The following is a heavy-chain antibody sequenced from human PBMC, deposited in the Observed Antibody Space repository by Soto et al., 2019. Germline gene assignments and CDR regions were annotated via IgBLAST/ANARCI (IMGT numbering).Heavy chain of an antibody. J-gene: IGHJ5*02. V-gene: IGHV4-30-2*01. Sequence: QLQLQESGSGMVKPSQTLSLTCAVSGGSISSVGYSWRWIRQPPGKGIEWIGYIYHSGSTYYSQSLKSRVTLSVARSTNQFFLKLSSVTAADTAVYDCASTSENYYDSSGYYYEFWCDPWGQGTLVTVSS. CDR2: IYHSGST. CDR1: GGSISSVGYS. D-gene: IGHD3-22*01. CDR3: ASTSENYYDSSGYYYEFWCDP.